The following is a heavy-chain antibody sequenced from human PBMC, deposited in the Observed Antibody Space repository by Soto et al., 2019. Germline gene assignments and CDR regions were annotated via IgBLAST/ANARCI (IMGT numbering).Heavy chain of an antibody. J-gene: IGHJ4*02. Sequence: QVQLVQSGAEVKKPGASVKVSCKASGYTFTSYGISWVRQAPGQGLEWMGWISAYNGNTNYAQKLQGRDTMTTGTSTGTAYMERRSLRYDDTAVYYCVVAAQPSDLAYWGQGTLVTVSS. V-gene: IGHV1-18*01. CDR2: ISAYNGNT. CDR1: GYTFTSYG. D-gene: IGHD2-15*01. CDR3: VVAAQPSDLAY.